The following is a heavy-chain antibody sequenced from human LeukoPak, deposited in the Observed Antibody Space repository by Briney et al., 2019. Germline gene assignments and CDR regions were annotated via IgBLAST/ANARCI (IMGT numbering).Heavy chain of an antibody. V-gene: IGHV3-30*04. CDR2: ISYDGSDK. J-gene: IGHJ4*02. Sequence: GGSLRLSCAASGFNFNCYTMHWVRQAPGKGLEWVAVISYDGSDKFYADSVKGRFTISRDNSKNTLYLEMNNLRTEDTAVYFCVRSWKLLQNFDSWGQGTLVTVSS. CDR3: VRSWKLLQNFDS. CDR1: GFNFNCYT. D-gene: IGHD1-26*01.